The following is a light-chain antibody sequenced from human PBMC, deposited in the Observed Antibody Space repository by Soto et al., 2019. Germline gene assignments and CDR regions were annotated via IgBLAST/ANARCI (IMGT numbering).Light chain of an antibody. J-gene: IGKJ5*01. CDR1: ESISRH. V-gene: IGKV1-39*01. CDR3: QQTYSTLSIT. CDR2: AAS. Sequence: DIQMTQSPSPLSASVGDRVTITCRASESISRHLNWYQQKPGKAPKILIYAASSLQNGVPSRFRGSGSGTDFTLTITNLQPEDFATYYCQQTYSTLSITFGQGTRLDI.